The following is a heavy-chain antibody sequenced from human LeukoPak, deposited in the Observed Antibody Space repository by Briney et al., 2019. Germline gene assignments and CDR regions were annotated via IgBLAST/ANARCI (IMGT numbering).Heavy chain of an antibody. CDR2: ISYSGST. CDR3: ARRGNDFWSGDKAFDF. CDR1: GGSISSYY. J-gene: IGHJ3*01. V-gene: IGHV4-59*01. D-gene: IGHD3-3*01. Sequence: PSETLSLTCTVPGGSISSYYWNWIRQPPGKGLEWIGYISYSGSTNYNPSLKSRVTISVDTSKNQFSLKLTSVTAADTAVYYCARRGNDFWSGDKAFDFWGQGTMVTVSS.